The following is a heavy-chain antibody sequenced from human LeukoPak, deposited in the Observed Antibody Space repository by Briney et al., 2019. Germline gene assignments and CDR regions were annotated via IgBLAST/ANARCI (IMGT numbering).Heavy chain of an antibody. D-gene: IGHD1-26*01. CDR2: LYRGGTT. J-gene: IGHJ4*02. CDR1: GFNVSSNY. CDR3: ARVKWELLGVYFDY. Sequence: GGSLRLSCAASGFNVSSNYMSWVRQAPGKGLEWVSVLYRGGTTYYADSVKGRFTISRDNSKNTLYLQMNSLRAEDTAVYYCARVKWELLGVYFDYWGQGTLVTVSS. V-gene: IGHV3-66*01.